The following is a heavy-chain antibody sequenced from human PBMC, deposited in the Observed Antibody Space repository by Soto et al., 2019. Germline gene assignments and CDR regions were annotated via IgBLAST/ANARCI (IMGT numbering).Heavy chain of an antibody. CDR1: GGTFSSYA. Sequence: QVQLVQSGAEVKKPGSSVKVSCKASGGTFSSYAISWVRQAPGQGLEWMGGIIPIFGTANYAQKFQGRVTITADESTSTAYMELSSLRSEDTAVYYCARSKAVAASEIQNYYYYGMDVWGQGTTVTVSS. J-gene: IGHJ6*02. V-gene: IGHV1-69*01. D-gene: IGHD6-19*01. CDR2: IIPIFGTA. CDR3: ARSKAVAASEIQNYYYYGMDV.